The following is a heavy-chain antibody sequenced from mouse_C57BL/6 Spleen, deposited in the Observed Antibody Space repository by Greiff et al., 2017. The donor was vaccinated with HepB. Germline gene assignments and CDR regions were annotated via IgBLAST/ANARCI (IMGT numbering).Heavy chain of an antibody. CDR3: ARRTGTDTYWDFDV. CDR2: INPNNGGT. Sequence: EVKLQESGPELVKPGASVKMSCKASGYTFTDYNMHWVKQSHGKSLEWIGYINPNNGGTSYNQKFKGKATLTVNKSSSTAYMELRSLTSEDSAVYYCARRTGTDTYWDFDVWGTGTTVTVSS. J-gene: IGHJ1*03. D-gene: IGHD4-1*01. V-gene: IGHV1-22*01. CDR1: GYTFTDYN.